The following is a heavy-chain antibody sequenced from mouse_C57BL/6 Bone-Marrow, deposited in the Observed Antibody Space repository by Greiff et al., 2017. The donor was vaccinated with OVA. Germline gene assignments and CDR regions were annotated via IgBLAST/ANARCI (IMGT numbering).Heavy chain of an antibody. CDR3: ARERYDYGDY. J-gene: IGHJ2*01. D-gene: IGHD2-4*01. CDR2: ISDGGSYT. V-gene: IGHV5-4*01. Sequence: EVQGVESGGGLVKPGGSLKLSCAASGFTFSSYAMSWVRQTPEKRLEWVATISDGGSYTYSPDNVKGRFTISRDNAKNNLYLQMSHMKSEDTAMYYCARERYDYGDYWGQGTTLTVSS. CDR1: GFTFSSYA.